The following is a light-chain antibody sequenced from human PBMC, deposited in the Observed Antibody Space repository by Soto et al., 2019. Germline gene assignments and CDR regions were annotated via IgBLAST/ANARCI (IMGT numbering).Light chain of an antibody. J-gene: IGLJ1*01. Sequence: QSVLTQPASVSGSPGQSITISCTGTSSDVGGSNYVSWYQQHPGKAPKLMIYDVSNRPSGVSNRFSGSKSGNTASLTISGLLAEDEADYYCGSYSSSSTLYVFGTGTKLTVL. CDR2: DVS. CDR3: GSYSSSSTLYV. V-gene: IGLV2-14*03. CDR1: SSDVGGSNY.